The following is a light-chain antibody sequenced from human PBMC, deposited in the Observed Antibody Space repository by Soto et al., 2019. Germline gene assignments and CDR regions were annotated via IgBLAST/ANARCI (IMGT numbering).Light chain of an antibody. J-gene: IGKJ4*01. V-gene: IGKV1-5*01. Sequence: DIQMTQSPSTLSASVGDRVTITCRASQSISSWLAWYQQKPGKAPKLLIYDASSLESGVPSRFSGSGSGTEFTLTITYVQPEDFATYYCQQGYSIHALTFGGGTKVELK. CDR1: QSISSW. CDR3: QQGYSIHALT. CDR2: DAS.